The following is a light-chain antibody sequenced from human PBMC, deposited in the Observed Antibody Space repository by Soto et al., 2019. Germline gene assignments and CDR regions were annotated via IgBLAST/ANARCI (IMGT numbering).Light chain of an antibody. V-gene: IGLV3-21*02. CDR1: NIGSKS. CDR3: QVWDSGPDHVV. J-gene: IGLJ2*01. CDR2: DDT. Sequence: SYELTQSPSMSVAPGQTATITCGGNNIGSKSVQWYQQKSGQAPVLVVYDDTDRPSGIPERFSGSNSGNTATLTISRVEAEDEADYSCQVWDSGPDHVVFGGGTEVTVL.